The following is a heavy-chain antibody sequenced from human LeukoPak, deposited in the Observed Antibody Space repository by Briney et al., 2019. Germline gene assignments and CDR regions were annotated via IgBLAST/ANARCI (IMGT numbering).Heavy chain of an antibody. Sequence: WASVKVSCKASENTFTNYYMHWVRQAPGQGLEWMGWINPNSGGTNYAQKFQGWVTMTRDTSISTAYMELSRLRSDDTAVYYCARWRYYYGSGSYSYGMDVWGQGTTVTVSS. CDR2: INPNSGGT. J-gene: IGHJ6*02. V-gene: IGHV1-2*04. CDR3: ARWRYYYGSGSYSYGMDV. CDR1: ENTFTNYY. D-gene: IGHD3-10*01.